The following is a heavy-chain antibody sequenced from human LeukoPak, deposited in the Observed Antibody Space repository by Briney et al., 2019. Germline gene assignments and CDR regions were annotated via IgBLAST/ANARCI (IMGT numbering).Heavy chain of an antibody. J-gene: IGHJ3*02. CDR2: IPSDGRNK. D-gene: IGHD3-16*01. CDR1: GFTFRSYG. V-gene: IGHV3-30*18. Sequence: GGSLRLSCAASGFTFRSYGIHWVRQAPGKGLEWVAVIPSDGRNKYYADSVKGRFTISSDTSKNTLYLQMNSLRAEDTAVYYCAKDRPEWGGEEAFDIWGRGTMVTVSS. CDR3: AKDRPEWGGEEAFDI.